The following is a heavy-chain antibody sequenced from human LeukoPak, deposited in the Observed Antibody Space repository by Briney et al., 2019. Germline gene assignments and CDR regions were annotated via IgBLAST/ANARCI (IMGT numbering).Heavy chain of an antibody. J-gene: IGHJ6*03. CDR1: GGSISSSSYY. V-gene: IGHV4-39*07. CDR3: ARSVEGYCRGGSCYSYSYYMDV. Sequence: PSETLSLTCTVSGGSISSSSYYWGWIRQPPGKGLEWIGSIYYSGSTYYNPSLKSRVTISVDTSKNQFSLKLSSVTAADTAVHYCARSVEGYCRGGSCYSYSYYMDVWGKGTTVTISS. D-gene: IGHD2-15*01. CDR2: IYYSGST.